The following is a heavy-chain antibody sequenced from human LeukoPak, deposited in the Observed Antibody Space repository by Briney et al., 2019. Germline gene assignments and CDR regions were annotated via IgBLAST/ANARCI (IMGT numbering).Heavy chain of an antibody. CDR3: ARVGCGGDCPFDY. D-gene: IGHD2-21*02. CDR2: INPNTGAT. V-gene: IGHV1-2*02. Sequence: APVQVSCKASGYTFTGYYIHWVRQTPGQGLEWMGWINPNTGATNYAQKFQGRVTMTRDASVSTVYMELSRLRSDDTAVFYCARVGCGGDCPFDYWGQGTLVTVSS. J-gene: IGHJ4*02. CDR1: GYTFTGYY.